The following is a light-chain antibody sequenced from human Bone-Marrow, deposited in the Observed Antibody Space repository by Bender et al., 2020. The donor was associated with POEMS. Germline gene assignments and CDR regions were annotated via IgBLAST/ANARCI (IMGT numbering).Light chain of an antibody. Sequence: QSALTQSASVSGSPGQSITISCTGTSSDVGAYNYVSWYQQHPGKAPKLIIYEGSKRPSGVSNRFSGSKSGNTASLTISGLQAEDEADYYCCSYAGSRTYIFGSGTKVTVL. V-gene: IGLV2-23*01. CDR1: SSDVGAYNY. CDR2: EGS. J-gene: IGLJ1*01. CDR3: CSYAGSRTYI.